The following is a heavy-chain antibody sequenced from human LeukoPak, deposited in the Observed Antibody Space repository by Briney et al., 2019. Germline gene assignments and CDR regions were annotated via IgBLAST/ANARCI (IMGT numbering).Heavy chain of an antibody. CDR2: TYYRSKWYN. D-gene: IGHD7-27*01. V-gene: IGHV6-1*01. CDR3: ARGNPGEEDTFDI. CDR1: GDSVSSNSAA. Sequence: SQTLSLTCAISGDSVSSNSAAWNRIRQSPSRGLEWLGRTYYRSKWYNDYAVSVKSRITINPDTSKNQFSLQLNSVTPEDTAVYYCARGNPGEEDTFDIWGQGTMVTVSS. J-gene: IGHJ3*02.